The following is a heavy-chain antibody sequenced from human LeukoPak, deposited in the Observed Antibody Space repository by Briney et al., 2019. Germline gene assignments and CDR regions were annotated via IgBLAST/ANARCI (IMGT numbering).Heavy chain of an antibody. J-gene: IGHJ4*02. CDR1: RFTFSDYD. CDR3: ARVAKERVGGVYYFDY. Sequence: PGGSLRLSCAASRFTFSDYDMHWVRQATGKGLEWVSAIGTAGDTYYTGSVKGRFTTSRENAKNSLYLQMNSLRAGDTAVYYCARVAKERVGGVYYFDYWGQGTLVTVSS. D-gene: IGHD1-1*01. V-gene: IGHV3-13*01. CDR2: IGTAGDT.